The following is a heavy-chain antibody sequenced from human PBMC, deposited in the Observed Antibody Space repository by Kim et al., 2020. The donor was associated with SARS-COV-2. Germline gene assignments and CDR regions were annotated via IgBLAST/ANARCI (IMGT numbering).Heavy chain of an antibody. CDR3: ARNRGGSGQYYYYYGMDV. CDR1: GGTFSSYA. Sequence: SVKVSCKASGGTFSSYAISWVRQAPGQGLEWMVGIIPIFGTANYAQKFQGRVTITADESTSTAYMELSSLRSEDTAVYYCARNRGGSGQYYYYYGMDVWGQGTTVTVSS. J-gene: IGHJ6*02. CDR2: IIPIFGTA. D-gene: IGHD3-3*01. V-gene: IGHV1-69*13.